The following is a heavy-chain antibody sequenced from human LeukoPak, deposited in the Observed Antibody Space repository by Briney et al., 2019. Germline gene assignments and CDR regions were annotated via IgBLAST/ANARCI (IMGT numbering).Heavy chain of an antibody. CDR3: ARGGGTAGPNWFDP. V-gene: IGHV1-2*02. Sequence: ASVKVSCKASGYTFTGSYMHWVRQAPGQGLEWMGWINPNSGGTNYAQKFQGRVTMTRDTSISTAYMELSRLRSDDTAVYYCARGGGTAGPNWFDPWGQGTLVTVSS. CDR2: INPNSGGT. CDR1: GYTFTGSY. J-gene: IGHJ5*02. D-gene: IGHD1-26*01.